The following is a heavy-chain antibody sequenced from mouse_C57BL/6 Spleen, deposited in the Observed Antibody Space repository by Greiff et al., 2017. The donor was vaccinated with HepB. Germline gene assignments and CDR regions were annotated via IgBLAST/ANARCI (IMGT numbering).Heavy chain of an antibody. CDR2: IYPGSGNT. J-gene: IGHJ2*01. V-gene: IGHV1-66*01. D-gene: IGHD1-1*01. CDR1: GYSFTSYY. CDR3: ARGGITTVVATLDFDY. Sequence: VQLKQSGPELVKPGASVKISCKASGYSFTSYYIHWVKQRPGQGLEWIGWIYPGSGNTKYNEKFKGKATLTADTSSSTAYMQLSSLTSEDSAVYYCARGGITTVVATLDFDYWGQGTTLTVSS.